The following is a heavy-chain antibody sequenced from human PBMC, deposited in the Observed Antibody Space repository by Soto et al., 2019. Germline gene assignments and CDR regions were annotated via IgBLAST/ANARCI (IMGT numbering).Heavy chain of an antibody. V-gene: IGHV1-24*01. Sequence: ASVKVSCKVSGYTLTELSMHWVRQAPGKGLEWMGGFDPQDGETIYAQKFQGRVTMTEDTSTDTAYMELSSLRSDDTAVYYWATFSNDFWSGPNHWFDPWGQGTLVTVSS. J-gene: IGHJ5*02. CDR2: FDPQDGET. CDR1: GYTLTELS. CDR3: ATFSNDFWSGPNHWFDP. D-gene: IGHD3-3*01.